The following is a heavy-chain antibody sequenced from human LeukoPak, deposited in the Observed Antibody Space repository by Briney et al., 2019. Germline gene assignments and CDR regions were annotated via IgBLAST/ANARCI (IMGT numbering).Heavy chain of an antibody. CDR2: IYYSWGM. D-gene: IGHD1-1*01. CDR1: GGSISSYY. CDR3: ARNVTAGFFDY. V-gene: IGHV4-59*08. J-gene: IGHJ4*02. Sequence: SETLSLTCTVSGGSISSYYWGWIRQPPGKGLEWIATIYYSWGMYFNPSLKSRVTVSLDASKNQFSLKMTSLTAADTAIYYCARNVTAGFFDYWGQGIMVTVSS.